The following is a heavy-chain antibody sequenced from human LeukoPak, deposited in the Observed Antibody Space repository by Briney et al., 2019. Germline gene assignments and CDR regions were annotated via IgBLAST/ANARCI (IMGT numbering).Heavy chain of an antibody. CDR3: AKDGSEDSCGYYYTRGYYFDY. Sequence: PGGSLRLSCAASGFTFDDYAMHWVRQAPGKGLEWVSLISGDGGSTYYADSVKGRFTISRDNSKNSLYLQMNSLRTEDTALYYCAKDGSEDSCGYYYTRGYYFDYWGQGTLVTVSS. V-gene: IGHV3-43*02. CDR1: GFTFDDYA. CDR2: ISGDGGST. J-gene: IGHJ4*02. D-gene: IGHD3-22*01.